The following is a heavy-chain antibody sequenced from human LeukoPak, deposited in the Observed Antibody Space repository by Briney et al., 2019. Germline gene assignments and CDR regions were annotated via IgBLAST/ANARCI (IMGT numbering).Heavy chain of an antibody. D-gene: IGHD6-13*01. Sequence: SETLSLTCAVYGGSFIGYYWSWIRHPPGKGLEWIGEINHSGSTNYNPSLKSRVTISVDTSKNQFSLKLSSVTAADTAVYYCARNPYSSSWYGIDYWGQGTLVTVSS. CDR2: INHSGST. CDR1: GGSFIGYY. CDR3: ARNPYSSSWYGIDY. J-gene: IGHJ4*02. V-gene: IGHV4-34*01.